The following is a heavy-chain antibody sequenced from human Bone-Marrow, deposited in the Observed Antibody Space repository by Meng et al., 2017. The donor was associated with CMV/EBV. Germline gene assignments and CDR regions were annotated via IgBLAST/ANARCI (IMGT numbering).Heavy chain of an antibody. Sequence: GESLKISCAASGFIFSNYGMSWVRQAPGKGLEWVSAITGGGGDTDYADSVRGRFTISRDNSKNTLYLQMSSLRAEDTAVYSCAKDQARDIVNYFDYWGRGTLVTVSS. CDR2: ITGGGGDT. CDR1: GFIFSNYG. J-gene: IGHJ4*02. D-gene: IGHD5-12*01. V-gene: IGHV3-23*01. CDR3: AKDQARDIVNYFDY.